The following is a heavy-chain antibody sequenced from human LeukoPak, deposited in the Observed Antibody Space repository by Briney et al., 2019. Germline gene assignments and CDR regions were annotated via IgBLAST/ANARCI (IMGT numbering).Heavy chain of an antibody. V-gene: IGHV4-59*12. CDR3: ARGQAIFGVVSYYYYYGMDV. D-gene: IGHD3-3*01. CDR2: IYYSGST. CDR1: GGSISSYY. J-gene: IGHJ6*02. Sequence: SETLSLTCTVSGGSISSYYWSWIRQPPGKGLEWIGYIYYSGSTNYNPSLKSRVTISVDTSKNQFSLKLSSVTAADTAVYYCARGQAIFGVVSYYYYYGMDVWGQGTTVTVSS.